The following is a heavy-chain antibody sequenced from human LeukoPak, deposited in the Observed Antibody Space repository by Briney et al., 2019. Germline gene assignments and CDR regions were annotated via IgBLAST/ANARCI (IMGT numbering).Heavy chain of an antibody. D-gene: IGHD3-10*01. CDR1: VRSISSYY. CDR2: IYYSGST. Sequence: SETLSLTCTVSVRSISSYYWSWIRQPPGKGLEWIGYIYYSGSTNYNPSLKSRVTISVDTSKNQFALKLSSVTAADTAVYYCARDAGDPYYGMDVWGQGTTVTVSS. J-gene: IGHJ6*02. V-gene: IGHV4-59*01. CDR3: ARDAGDPYYGMDV.